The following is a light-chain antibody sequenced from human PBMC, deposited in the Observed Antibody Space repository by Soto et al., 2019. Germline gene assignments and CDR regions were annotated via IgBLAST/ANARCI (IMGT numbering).Light chain of an antibody. Sequence: QSVLTQPVSVSGSPGQSITISCTGTSSDVGYYNYVSWYQQHPGKAPNLMIYEVSSRPSGVSNRFSGSKSGNTASLTISGLQAEDEADYYCSSYTRSSTYVFGAGTKVTVL. V-gene: IGLV2-14*01. CDR1: SSDVGYYNY. CDR3: SSYTRSSTYV. J-gene: IGLJ1*01. CDR2: EVS.